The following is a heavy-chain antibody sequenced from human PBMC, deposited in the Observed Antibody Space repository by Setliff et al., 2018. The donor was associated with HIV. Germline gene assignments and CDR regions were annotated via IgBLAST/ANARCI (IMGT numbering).Heavy chain of an antibody. V-gene: IGHV1-58*02. D-gene: IGHD2-15*01. CDR2: IVVGSGNT. CDR3: AADCSGGSCPEYFQH. CDR1: GFTFTSSA. J-gene: IGHJ1*01. Sequence: ASVKVSCKASGFTFTSSAMQWVRQARGQRLEWIGWIVVGSGNTNYAQKFQERVTITRDMSTSTAYMELSSLRSEDTAVYYCAADCSGGSCPEYFQHWGQGTLVTVS.